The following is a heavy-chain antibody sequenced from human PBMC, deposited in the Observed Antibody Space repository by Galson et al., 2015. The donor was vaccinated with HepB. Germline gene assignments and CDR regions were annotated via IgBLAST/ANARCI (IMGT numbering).Heavy chain of an antibody. D-gene: IGHD3-10*01. J-gene: IGHJ4*01. CDR3: ATVEILVVRGGLRTKSYFDY. V-gene: IGHV3-21*01. CDR1: GITFNTYS. Sequence: SLRLSCAASGITFNTYSMNWVRQAPGTGLEWVSSISSSSSYIYYADSVKGRLTISRDNARNSLYLQMNSLRAEDTAVYHCATVEILVVRGGLRTKSYFDYWGRETLVTVSS. CDR2: ISSSSSYI.